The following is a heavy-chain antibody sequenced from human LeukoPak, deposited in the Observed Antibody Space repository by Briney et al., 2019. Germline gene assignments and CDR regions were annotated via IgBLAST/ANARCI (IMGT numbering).Heavy chain of an antibody. Sequence: ASVKVSCKVSGYTLNEVSMHWVRQAPGKGLEWMGGFDPEDGETIYAQKFQGRVTMTEDTSTDTAYMELSSLRSEDTAVYYCASGYSSSWPLFDYWGQGTLVTVSS. CDR2: FDPEDGET. CDR1: GYTLNEVS. V-gene: IGHV1-24*01. J-gene: IGHJ4*02. D-gene: IGHD6-13*01. CDR3: ASGYSSSWPLFDY.